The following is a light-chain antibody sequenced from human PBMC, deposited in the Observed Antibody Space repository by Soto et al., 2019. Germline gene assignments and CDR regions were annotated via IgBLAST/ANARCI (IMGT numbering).Light chain of an antibody. J-gene: IGLJ2*01. CDR3: SSYTGSSTLV. V-gene: IGLV2-14*01. CDR2: DVS. Sequence: QSALTQPASVSASPGQSITISCTGTSSDVGGYNYVSWYQQYPGKAPKLMIYDVSNRPSGVSNRFSGSKSGNTASLTISGLQAEDEADYYCSSYTGSSTLVFGGGTKLTVL. CDR1: SSDVGGYNY.